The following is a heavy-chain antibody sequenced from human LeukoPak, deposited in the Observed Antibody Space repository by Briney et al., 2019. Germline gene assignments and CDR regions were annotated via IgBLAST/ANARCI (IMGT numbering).Heavy chain of an antibody. CDR3: AIGYSYGYEYFDY. CDR2: IIPILGIA. D-gene: IGHD5-18*01. J-gene: IGHJ4*02. Sequence: SVKVSCKASGGTFSSYAISWVRQAPGQGLEWMGRIIPILGIANYAQKFQGRVTITADKSTSTAYMELSSLRSEDTAVYYCAIGYSYGYEYFDYWGQGTLVTVSS. V-gene: IGHV1-69*04. CDR1: GGTFSSYA.